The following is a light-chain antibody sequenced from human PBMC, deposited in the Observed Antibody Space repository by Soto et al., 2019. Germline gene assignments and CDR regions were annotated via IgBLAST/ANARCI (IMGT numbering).Light chain of an antibody. V-gene: IGKV1-5*01. Sequence: DIQMTQSPSTLSASVGDRVTITCRASQTISSSLAWYQHKPGKAPKLLIFDASTLQTAVPSRFSGSGFGTECTLTITGLQPDDFSSYYCQQHNDYTAVTFGQGTKLEIK. J-gene: IGKJ2*01. CDR2: DAS. CDR3: QQHNDYTAVT. CDR1: QTISSS.